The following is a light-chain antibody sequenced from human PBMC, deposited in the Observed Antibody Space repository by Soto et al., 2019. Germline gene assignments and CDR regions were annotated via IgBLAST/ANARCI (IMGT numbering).Light chain of an antibody. CDR2: GAS. J-gene: IGKJ4*01. CDR3: QQYGSSPLT. Sequence: VLTQSPSTLSLSPGERSTLSCMASQSVSSNLAWYQQKPGQAPRLLIYGASSRATGIPDRFSGSGSGTDFTLTISRLEPEDFAVYYCQQYGSSPLTFGGGTKVDIK. V-gene: IGKV3-20*01. CDR1: QSVSSN.